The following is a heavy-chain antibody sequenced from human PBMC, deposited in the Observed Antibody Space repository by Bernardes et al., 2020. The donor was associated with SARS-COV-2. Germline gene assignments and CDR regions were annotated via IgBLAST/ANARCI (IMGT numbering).Heavy chain of an antibody. J-gene: IGHJ6*02. V-gene: IGHV5-51*01. D-gene: IGHD4-17*01. Sequence: GASLKTSSKGSDYTFTHYWIGWVRPMPGKGLEWMGIIYPGDSDTKYSPSFQGRVTISADKSVNTAYLQWSSLKASDTAIYYCARRRYGDFGVDVWGQGTTVTVSS. CDR3: ARRRYGDFGVDV. CDR1: DYTFTHYW. CDR2: IYPGDSDT.